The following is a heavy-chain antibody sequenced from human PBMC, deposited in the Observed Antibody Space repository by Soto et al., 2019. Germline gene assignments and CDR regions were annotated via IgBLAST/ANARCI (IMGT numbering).Heavy chain of an antibody. D-gene: IGHD3-9*01. CDR1: GGSISSGDYY. V-gene: IGHV4-30-4*01. CDR3: ARGDYDILTGSLSNWFDP. Sequence: ASETLSLTCTVSGGSISSGDYYWSWIRQPPGKGLEWIGYIYYSGSTYYNPSLKSRVTISVDTSKNQFSLKLSSVTAADTAVYYCARGDYDILTGSLSNWFDPWGQGTLVTVPS. CDR2: IYYSGST. J-gene: IGHJ5*02.